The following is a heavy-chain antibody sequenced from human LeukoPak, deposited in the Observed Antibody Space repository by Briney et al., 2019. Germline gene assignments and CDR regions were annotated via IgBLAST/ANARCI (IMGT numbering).Heavy chain of an antibody. CDR3: ARDQYYDSSYGAFDI. J-gene: IGHJ3*02. D-gene: IGHD3-22*01. V-gene: IGHV4-59*12. CDR1: GGSISSYY. Sequence: SETLSLTCTVSGGSISSYYWSWIRQPPGKGLEWIGYIYNSGSTYYNPSLKSRVTISVDTSKNQFSLKLSSVTAADTAVYYCARDQYYDSSYGAFDIWGQGTMVTVSS. CDR2: IYNSGST.